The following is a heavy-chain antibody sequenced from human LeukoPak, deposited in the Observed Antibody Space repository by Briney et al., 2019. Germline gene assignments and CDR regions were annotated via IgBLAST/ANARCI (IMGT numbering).Heavy chain of an antibody. Sequence: SETLSLTCAVSGGSISSGGYSWSWIRQPPGKGLEWIGYIYHSGSTYYNPSLKSRVTISVDRSKNQFSLKLSSVTAADTAVYHCARAHDYGDGTDAFDIWGQGTMVTVSS. V-gene: IGHV4-30-2*01. CDR3: ARAHDYGDGTDAFDI. J-gene: IGHJ3*02. CDR1: GGSISSGGYS. CDR2: IYHSGST. D-gene: IGHD4-17*01.